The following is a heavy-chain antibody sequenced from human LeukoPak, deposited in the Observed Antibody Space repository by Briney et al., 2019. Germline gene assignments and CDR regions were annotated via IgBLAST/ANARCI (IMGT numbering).Heavy chain of an antibody. CDR3: ARSNYYDSRSWGFDI. CDR2: ISYDGTNK. D-gene: IGHD3-22*01. V-gene: IGHV3-30*04. Sequence: GGSLRLSCAASGFTLSSYAMHWVRQAPGKGLEWVTIISYDGTNKYYADSVKGRFTISRDNSKNTLFLQMNSLRAEDTAVYYCARSNYYDSRSWGFDIWGQGAMVTVSS. J-gene: IGHJ3*02. CDR1: GFTLSSYA.